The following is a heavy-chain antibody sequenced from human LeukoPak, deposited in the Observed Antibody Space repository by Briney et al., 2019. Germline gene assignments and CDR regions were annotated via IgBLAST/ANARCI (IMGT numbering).Heavy chain of an antibody. Sequence: SETLSLTCTVSGGSISNYYWSWIRQPAGKGLEWIGRIYTIGSTIYNPSLKSRVSLSVDTSKNQFSLKLYSVAAADTAVYYCARTSVGATFWFDPWGQGTLVTVSS. CDR3: ARTSVGATFWFDP. J-gene: IGHJ5*02. CDR2: IYTIGST. D-gene: IGHD1-26*01. CDR1: GGSISNYY. V-gene: IGHV4-4*07.